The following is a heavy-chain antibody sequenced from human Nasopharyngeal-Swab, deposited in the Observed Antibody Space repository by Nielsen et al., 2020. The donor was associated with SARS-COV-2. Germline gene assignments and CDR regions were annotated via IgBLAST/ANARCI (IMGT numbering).Heavy chain of an antibody. CDR2: INPNRGGT. V-gene: IGHV1-2*06. CDR3: AREYIFERFDP. J-gene: IGHJ5*02. Sequence: ASVKVSCKASGYTFTGYYMNWVRQAPGQGLEWMGRINPNRGGTNYAQKFQGRVTMTRDTSIGTAYMELSRLRSDDTAVYYCAREYIFERFDPWGQGTLATVSS. CDR1: GYTFTGYY. D-gene: IGHD3-9*01.